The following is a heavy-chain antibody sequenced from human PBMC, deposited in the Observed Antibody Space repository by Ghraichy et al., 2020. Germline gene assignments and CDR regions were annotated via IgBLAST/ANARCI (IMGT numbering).Heavy chain of an antibody. CDR3: ARVPYYYDKDAFDI. V-gene: IGHV4-34*01. D-gene: IGHD3-22*01. Sequence: SQTLSLTCAVYGGSFSGYYWSWIRQPPGKGLEWIGEINHSGSTNYNPSLKSRVTISVDTSKNQFSLKLSSVTAADTAVYYCARVPYYYDKDAFDIWGQGTMVTVSS. J-gene: IGHJ3*02. CDR1: GGSFSGYY. CDR2: INHSGST.